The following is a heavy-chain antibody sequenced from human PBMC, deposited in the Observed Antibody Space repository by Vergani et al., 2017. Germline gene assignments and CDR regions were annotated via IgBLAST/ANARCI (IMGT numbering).Heavy chain of an antibody. Sequence: QVQLEQSGAEVRKPGASVKVSCKASGYTFTSYGISWVRQAPGQGLEWMGWISAYNGNTNYAQKLQGRVTMTTDTSTSTAYMELRSLRSDDTAVYYCARAFTIFGVVILSLNYYYYMDVWGKGTTVTGSS. CDR1: GYTFTSYG. CDR2: ISAYNGNT. V-gene: IGHV1-18*01. D-gene: IGHD3-3*01. CDR3: ARAFTIFGVVILSLNYYYYMDV. J-gene: IGHJ6*03.